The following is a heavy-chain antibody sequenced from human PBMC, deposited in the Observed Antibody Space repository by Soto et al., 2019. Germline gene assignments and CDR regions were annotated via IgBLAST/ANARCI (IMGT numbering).Heavy chain of an antibody. CDR2: IHWDDDK. CDR1: GFSLSSSGVG. V-gene: IGHV2-5*02. Sequence: QITLKESGPTLVKSTQTLTLTCTFSGFSLSSSGVGVGWIRQPPGKALEWLALIHWDDDKHFSPSLKPRLAITKDTSKNPVVLIMTSVDPVDTATYYCAHRLWVFDYWGQGILVTVS. J-gene: IGHJ4*02. CDR3: AHRLWVFDY. D-gene: IGHD7-27*01.